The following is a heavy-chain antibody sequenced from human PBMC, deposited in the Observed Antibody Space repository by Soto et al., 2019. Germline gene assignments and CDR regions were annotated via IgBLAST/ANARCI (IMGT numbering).Heavy chain of an antibody. V-gene: IGHV5-10-1*01. J-gene: IGHJ4*02. CDR2: INPSDSNL. Sequence: GESLKISCKGSGYTFTNNWITWVRQLPGKGLEWMGRINPSDSNLNYSPSFQGLVTISVDRAITTAYLQWGSLKASDTAIYYCASGHGLVAYWGQGTLVTVSS. CDR3: ASGHGLVAY. D-gene: IGHD6-25*01. CDR1: GYTFTNNW.